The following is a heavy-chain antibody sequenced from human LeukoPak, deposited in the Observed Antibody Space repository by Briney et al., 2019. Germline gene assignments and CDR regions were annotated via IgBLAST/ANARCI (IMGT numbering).Heavy chain of an antibody. CDR1: GYTLTELS. V-gene: IGHV7-4-1*02. Sequence: ASVKVSCKVSGYTLTELSMHWVRQAPGQGLEWMGWINTNTGNPTYAQGFTGRFVFSLDTSVSTAYLQISSLKAEDTAVYYCARGPSWSYFQHWGQGTLVTVSS. CDR3: ARGPSWSYFQH. CDR2: INTNTGNP. D-gene: IGHD3-3*01. J-gene: IGHJ1*01.